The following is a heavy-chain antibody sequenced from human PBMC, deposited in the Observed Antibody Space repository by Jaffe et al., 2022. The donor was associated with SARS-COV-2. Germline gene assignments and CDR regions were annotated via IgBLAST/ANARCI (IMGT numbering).Heavy chain of an antibody. CDR2: IKSKTDGGTA. CDR3: ATRGRRFGELAD. J-gene: IGHJ4*02. Sequence: EVQLVESGGGLVEPGGSLKLSCAASGFTFSNAWMSWVRQAPGKGLEWLGRIKSKTDGGTADYAAPVKGRFTISRDDSKTTLYLQVNSLKTEDTAVYYCATRGRRFGELADWGQGTLVTVSS. CDR1: GFTFSNAW. V-gene: IGHV3-15*01. D-gene: IGHD3-10*01.